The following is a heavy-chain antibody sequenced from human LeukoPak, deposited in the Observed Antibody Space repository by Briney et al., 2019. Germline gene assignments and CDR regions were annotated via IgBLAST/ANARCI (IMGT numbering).Heavy chain of an antibody. CDR3: AREVKGLRGAFDI. J-gene: IGHJ3*02. D-gene: IGHD3-10*01. CDR2: IYYSGST. Sequence: PSQTLSPTCTVSGCSISSGVYYWSWIPQHPGKGLEWIGYIYYSGSTYSNPSLKSRLTMSVNISKNQFSLKLSSVTAADTAVYYCAREVKGLRGAFDIWGQGTMVTVSS. V-gene: IGHV4-31*03. CDR1: GCSISSGVYY.